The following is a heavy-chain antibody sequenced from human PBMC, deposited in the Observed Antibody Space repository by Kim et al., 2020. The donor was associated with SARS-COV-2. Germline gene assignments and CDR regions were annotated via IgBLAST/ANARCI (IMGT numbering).Heavy chain of an antibody. Sequence: GGSLRLSCAASGFTFSSYAMSWVRQAPGKGLEWVSAISGSGGSTYYADSVKGRFTISRDNSKNTLYLQMNSLRAEDTAVYYCAKDLFVVRGVIKPGLWYWGQGTLVTVSS. CDR3: AKDLFVVRGVIKPGLWY. CDR2: ISGSGGST. CDR1: GFTFSSYA. J-gene: IGHJ4*02. V-gene: IGHV3-23*01. D-gene: IGHD3-10*01.